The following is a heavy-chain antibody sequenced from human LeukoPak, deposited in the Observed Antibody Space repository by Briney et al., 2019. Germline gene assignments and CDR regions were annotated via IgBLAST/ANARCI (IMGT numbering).Heavy chain of an antibody. CDR3: SRHGSGTNYFDPLDW. Sequence: GGSLRLSWTASGFAFRSYAMAWVRQAPGKGLEGVAAIGSDGDRVHEDSVKGRFTISRDNSKRTLYLEMNSLRAEETAVYYCSRHGSGTNYFDPLDWWGQGTRVTVSS. V-gene: IGHV3-23*01. CDR2: IGSDGDR. CDR1: GFAFRSYA. D-gene: IGHD1-26*01. J-gene: IGHJ4*02.